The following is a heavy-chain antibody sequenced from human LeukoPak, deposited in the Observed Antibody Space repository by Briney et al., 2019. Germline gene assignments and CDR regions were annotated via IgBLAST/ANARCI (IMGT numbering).Heavy chain of an antibody. J-gene: IGHJ4*02. V-gene: IGHV4-31*03. CDR2: IYYSGST. Sequence: SQTLSLTCTVSGGSISSGGYYWSWIRRHPGKGLEWIGYIYYSGSTYYNPSLKSRVTISVDTSKNQFSLKLSSVTAADTAVYYCASLGLGYGGNYFLDYWGQGTLVTVSS. CDR1: GGSISSGGYY. CDR3: ASLGLGYGGNYFLDY. D-gene: IGHD4-23*01.